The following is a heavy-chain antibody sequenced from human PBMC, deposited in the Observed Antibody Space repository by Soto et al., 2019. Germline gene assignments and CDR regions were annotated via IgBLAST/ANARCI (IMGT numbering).Heavy chain of an antibody. D-gene: IGHD3-3*01. J-gene: IGHJ2*01. CDR1: GFNFSVYW. CDR3: ARVSGSMTIFGVLIPTHWYFDL. V-gene: IGHV3-74*01. CDR2: LNSDGTYA. Sequence: EVQLVESGGGLVQPGGSLRLSCAASGFNFSVYWMHWVRQAPGKGLVWVARLNSDGTYASSADSVKGRLTISRDNAKNTLYLQLNSLRAEDTAVYYCARVSGSMTIFGVLIPTHWYFDLWGRGTLVTVSS.